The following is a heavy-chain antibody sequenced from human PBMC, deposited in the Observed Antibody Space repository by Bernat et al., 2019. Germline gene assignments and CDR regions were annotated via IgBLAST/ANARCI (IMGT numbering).Heavy chain of an antibody. CDR2: SRNRPNSYTT. Sequence: EVQLVESGGDLVQPGGSLRLTCAASGFTFSDYHIDWVRQSPGKGLEWIARSRNRPNSYTTDYAASVKGRFTISRDESNNSLYLQMNSLKTDDTAVYYCARGRNSFDYWGQGALVTVSS. V-gene: IGHV3-72*01. CDR1: GFTFSDYH. CDR3: ARGRNSFDY. J-gene: IGHJ4*02.